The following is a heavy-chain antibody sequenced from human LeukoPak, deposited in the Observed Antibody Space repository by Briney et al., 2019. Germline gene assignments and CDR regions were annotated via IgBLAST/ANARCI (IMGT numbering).Heavy chain of an antibody. V-gene: IGHV1-69*13. CDR3: ARDGCSGGSCYSGYFDY. D-gene: IGHD2-15*01. CDR1: GGTFSSYA. J-gene: IGHJ4*02. CDR2: IIPIFGTA. Sequence: SVKVSCKASGGTFSSYAISWVRQAPGQGLEWMGGIIPIFGTANYAQKFQGRVTITADESTSTAYMELSSLRSEDTAVYYCARDGCSGGSCYSGYFDYWGQGTLVTVSS.